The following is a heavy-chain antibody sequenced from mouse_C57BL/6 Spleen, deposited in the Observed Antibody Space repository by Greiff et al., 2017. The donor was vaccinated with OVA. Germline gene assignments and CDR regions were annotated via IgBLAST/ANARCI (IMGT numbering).Heavy chain of an antibody. Sequence: DVMLVESGEGLVKPGGSLKLSCAASGFTFSSYAMSWVRQTPEKRLEWVAYISRGGDYIYYADTVKGRFTISGDNARNTLYLQMSSLKSEDTAVYYCTRDRDGYYVWGFDYWGQGTLVTVSA. D-gene: IGHD2-3*01. V-gene: IGHV5-9-1*02. CDR2: ISRGGDYI. CDR3: TRDRDGYYVWGFDY. CDR1: GFTFSSYA. J-gene: IGHJ3*01.